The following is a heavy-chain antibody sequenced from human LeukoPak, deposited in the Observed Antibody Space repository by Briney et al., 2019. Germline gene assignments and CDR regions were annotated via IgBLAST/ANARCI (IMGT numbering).Heavy chain of an antibody. CDR1: GYSISSGYY. V-gene: IGHV4-38-2*02. CDR3: ARGYSGYDGNWFDP. J-gene: IGHJ5*02. Sequence: SETLSLTCTVSGYSISSGYYWGWIRQPPGKGLEWIGSIYHSGSTYYNPSLKSRVTISVDTSKNQFSLKLSSVTAADTAVYYCARGYSGYDGNWFDPWGQGTLVTVSS. CDR2: IYHSGST. D-gene: IGHD5-12*01.